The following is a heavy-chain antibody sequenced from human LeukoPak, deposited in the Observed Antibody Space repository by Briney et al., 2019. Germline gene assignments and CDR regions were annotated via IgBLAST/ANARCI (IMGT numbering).Heavy chain of an antibody. Sequence: SGTLSLTCTVPGGSISSYYWSWIRQPPGKGLEWIGYIYYSGSTNYNPSLKSRVTISVDTSKNQFSLKLSSVTAADTAVYYCAKADTAMVYFDYWGQGTLVTVSS. D-gene: IGHD5-18*01. CDR2: IYYSGST. CDR3: AKADTAMVYFDY. CDR1: GGSISSYY. J-gene: IGHJ4*02. V-gene: IGHV4-59*01.